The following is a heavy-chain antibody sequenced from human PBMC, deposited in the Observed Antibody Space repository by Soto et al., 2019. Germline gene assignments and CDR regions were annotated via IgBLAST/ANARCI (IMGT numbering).Heavy chain of an antibody. CDR3: VGCSGGSCYFDY. D-gene: IGHD2-15*01. CDR1: GSRFSNYV. CDR2: IIPIFNST. Sequence: SVKVSCKVSGSRFSNYVISWVRQAPGHGLEWLGRIIPIFNSTKYAQSFQGRVTITADESTSTAYMELSSLRSEDTAVYYCVGCSGGSCYFDYWGQGTLVTVSS. V-gene: IGHV1-69*13. J-gene: IGHJ4*02.